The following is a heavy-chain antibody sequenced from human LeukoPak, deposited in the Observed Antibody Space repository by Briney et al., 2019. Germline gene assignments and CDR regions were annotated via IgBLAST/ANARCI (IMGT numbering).Heavy chain of an antibody. CDR1: GYSLSSGYY. CDR3: ARGYYDILTGLGY. CDR2: IYHSGST. J-gene: IGHJ4*02. Sequence: SETLSLTCAVSGYSLSSGYYWGWIRQPPGKGLEWIGSIYHSGSTYYNPSLKSRVTISVDTSKNQFSLKLSSVTAADTAVYYCARGYYDILTGLGYWGQGTLVTVSS. V-gene: IGHV4-38-2*01. D-gene: IGHD3-9*01.